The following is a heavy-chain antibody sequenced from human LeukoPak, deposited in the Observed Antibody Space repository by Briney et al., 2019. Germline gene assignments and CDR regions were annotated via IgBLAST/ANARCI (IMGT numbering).Heavy chain of an antibody. J-gene: IGHJ6*02. CDR2: IRSKAYRGTT. CDR1: GFTFGDHA. D-gene: IGHD5-18*01. Sequence: GRSLRLSCSTSGFTFGDHAMSWVRQAPGKGLEWVGFIRSKAYRGTTEYAPSVRGRFSISRDDSNSIAYLQMNTLQTEDTAVYYCARGPIQLWIHNAMDVWGQGTTVTVS. V-gene: IGHV3-49*04. CDR3: ARGPIQLWIHNAMDV.